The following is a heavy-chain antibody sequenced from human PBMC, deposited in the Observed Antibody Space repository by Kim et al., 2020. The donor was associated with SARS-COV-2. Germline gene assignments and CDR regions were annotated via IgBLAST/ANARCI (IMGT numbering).Heavy chain of an antibody. J-gene: IGHJ3*02. CDR2: IWYDGSNK. V-gene: IGHV3-33*01. CDR3: ARDPITPWAADAFDI. CDR1: GFTFSSYG. Sequence: LSLTCAASGFTFSSYGMHWVRQAPGKGLEWVAVIWYDGSNKYYADSVKGRFTISRDNSKNTLYLQMNSLRAEDTAVYYCARDPITPWAADAFDIWGQGTMVTVSS. D-gene: IGHD5-12*01.